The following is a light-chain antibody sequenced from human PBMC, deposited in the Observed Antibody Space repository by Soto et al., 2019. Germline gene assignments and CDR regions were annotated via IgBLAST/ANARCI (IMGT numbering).Light chain of an antibody. CDR3: QQYSIYSRT. J-gene: IGKJ2*02. V-gene: IGKV1-5*03. CDR2: QAS. CDR1: HNIGTW. Sequence: DIQMTQSPPTLSASVGDRVTITCRASHNIGTWLAWYQHRPGKAPKLLIYQASNLEGGVPSRFSGSGSGTEFTLTISSLQTDDFATYYCQQYSIYSRTFGQGTKVETK.